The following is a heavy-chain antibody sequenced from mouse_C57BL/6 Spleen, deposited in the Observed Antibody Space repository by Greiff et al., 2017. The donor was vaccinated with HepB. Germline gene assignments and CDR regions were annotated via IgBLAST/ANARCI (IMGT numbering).Heavy chain of an antibody. Sequence: VQLQQSGPELVKPGASVKISCKASGYSFTSYYIHWVKQRPGQGLEWIGWIYPGSGNTKYNEKFKGKATLTADTSSSTAYMQLSSLTSEDSAVYYCARWGMLEAMDYWGQGTSVTVSS. CDR1: GYSFTSYY. CDR3: ARWGMLEAMDY. V-gene: IGHV1-66*01. D-gene: IGHD2-10*02. J-gene: IGHJ4*01. CDR2: IYPGSGNT.